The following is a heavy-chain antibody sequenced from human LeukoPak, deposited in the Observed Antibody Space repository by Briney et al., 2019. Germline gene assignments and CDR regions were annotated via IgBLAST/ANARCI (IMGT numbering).Heavy chain of an antibody. J-gene: IGHJ5*02. CDR1: GYSVSSGYY. V-gene: IGHV4-38-2*02. D-gene: IGHD6-19*01. CDR3: ARDSGQWLVTRGAWFDP. CDR2: VYHSGST. Sequence: PSETLSLTCTVSGYSVSSGYYWGWIRQPPGKGLEWIGSVYHSGSTYYKPSLKSRVTISVDTSKNQFSLKLSSVTAADTAVYYCARDSGQWLVTRGAWFDPWGQGNLVTVSS.